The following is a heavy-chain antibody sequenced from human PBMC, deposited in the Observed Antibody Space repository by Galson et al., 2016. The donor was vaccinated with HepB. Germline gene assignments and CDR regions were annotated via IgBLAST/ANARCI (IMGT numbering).Heavy chain of an antibody. CDR2: IHNSGST. V-gene: IGHV4-61*08. J-gene: IGHJ6*02. CDR1: SGSVSSGGYY. D-gene: IGHD2-2*02. CDR3: ARDEGFYNGMDV. Sequence: ETLSLTCTVSSGSVSSGGYYWSWIQQPPGKGLEWIGYIHNSGSTNYNLFLKSRVTIAVDTSKNQFSLKLSSVTAADTAAYYCARDEGFYNGMDVWGQGTTVTVSS.